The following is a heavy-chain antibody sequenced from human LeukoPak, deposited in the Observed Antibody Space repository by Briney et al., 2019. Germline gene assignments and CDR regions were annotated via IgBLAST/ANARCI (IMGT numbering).Heavy chain of an antibody. CDR3: ARDFYGYFDY. J-gene: IGHJ4*02. D-gene: IGHD3-10*01. V-gene: IGHV3-7*01. Sequence: PGGSLRLSCAVSGWSFSSYWMSWVRQVPGKGLEWVSSINEVGSDTRYADSVRGRFTISRDNAKNSLYLQMNSLRAEDTAVYYCARDFYGYFDYWGQGTLVTVSS. CDR2: INEVGSDT. CDR1: GWSFSSYW.